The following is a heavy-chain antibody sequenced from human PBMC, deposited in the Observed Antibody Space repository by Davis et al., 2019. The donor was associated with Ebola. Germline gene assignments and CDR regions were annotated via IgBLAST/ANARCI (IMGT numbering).Heavy chain of an antibody. Sequence: PGGSLRLSCAASGFTFDDYAMHWVRQAPGKGLEWVSGISWNSGSIGYADSVKGRFTISRDNAKNSLYLQMNSLRDEDTAVYYCARSWGYSSSSYYFDYWGQGTLVTVSS. D-gene: IGHD6-13*01. CDR2: ISWNSGSI. J-gene: IGHJ4*02. CDR3: ARSWGYSSSSYYFDY. CDR1: GFTFDDYA. V-gene: IGHV3-9*01.